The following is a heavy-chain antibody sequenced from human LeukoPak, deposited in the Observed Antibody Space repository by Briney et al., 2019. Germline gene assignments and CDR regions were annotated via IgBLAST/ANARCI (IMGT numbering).Heavy chain of an antibody. CDR2: IYYSGST. CDR3: ARHEVHRSSWYLY. Sequence: SETLSLTCTVSGGSISSSSYYWGWIRQPPGKGLEWIGSIYYSGSTYYNPSLKSRVTISVDTSKNQFSLKLSSVTAADTAVYYCARHEVHRSSWYLYRGQGTLVTVSS. D-gene: IGHD6-13*01. V-gene: IGHV4-39*01. J-gene: IGHJ4*02. CDR1: GGSISSSSYY.